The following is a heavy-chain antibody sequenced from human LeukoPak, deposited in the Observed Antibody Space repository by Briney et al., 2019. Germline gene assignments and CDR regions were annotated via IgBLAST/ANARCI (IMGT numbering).Heavy chain of an antibody. CDR1: GFTFSSYA. D-gene: IGHD4-23*01. CDR2: ISYDGSNK. V-gene: IGHV3-30-3*01. CDR3: ARGDYGGLHALDF. J-gene: IGHJ3*01. Sequence: PGGSLRLSCAASGFTFSSYAMHWVRQAPGKGLEWVAVISYDGSNKYYADSVKGRFTISRDNSKNTLYLQMNSLRAEGTAVYYCARGDYGGLHALDFWGQGTKVTVSS.